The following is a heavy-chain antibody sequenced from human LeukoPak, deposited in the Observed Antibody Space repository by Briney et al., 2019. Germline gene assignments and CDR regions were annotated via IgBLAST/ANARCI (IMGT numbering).Heavy chain of an antibody. V-gene: IGHV1-46*01. D-gene: IGHD6-19*01. CDR3: ARGKVAGDY. J-gene: IGHJ4*02. CDR1: GYSFTSYY. CDR2: INPSGGST. Sequence: ASVKVSCKASGYSFTSYYIHWVRQAPGQGLEWMGIINPSGGSTNYIQKFQGRVTMTGDTSTSTIYMELSSLRSEDTAVYYCARGKVAGDYWGQGSLVTVSS.